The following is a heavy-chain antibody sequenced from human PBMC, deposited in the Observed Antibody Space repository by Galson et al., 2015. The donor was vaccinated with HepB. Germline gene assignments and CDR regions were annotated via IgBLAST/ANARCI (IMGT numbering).Heavy chain of an antibody. Sequence: SVTVSCKASGSTFTSYDINWVRQATGQGLEWMGWMNPNSGNTGYAQKFQGRVTMTRNTSISTAYMELSSLRSEDTAVYYCARGALVFPMDVWGQGTTVTVSS. V-gene: IGHV1-8*01. CDR1: GSTFTSYD. CDR3: ARGALVFPMDV. CDR2: MNPNSGNT. J-gene: IGHJ6*02. D-gene: IGHD2-21*01.